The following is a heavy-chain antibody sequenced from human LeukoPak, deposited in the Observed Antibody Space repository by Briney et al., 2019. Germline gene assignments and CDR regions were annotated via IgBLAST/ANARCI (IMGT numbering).Heavy chain of an antibody. J-gene: IGHJ5*02. V-gene: IGHV4-39*07. CDR2: IYYSGNT. Sequence: SSETLSLTCTVSGASISGSGYYWGWIRQPPGKGLEWIGSIYYSGNTYYNPSLKSRVTISVDTSKNQFSLKLSSVTAADTAVYYCASLPGYSYGYNWFDPWGQGTLVTVSS. D-gene: IGHD5-18*01. CDR1: GASISGSGYY. CDR3: ASLPGYSYGYNWFDP.